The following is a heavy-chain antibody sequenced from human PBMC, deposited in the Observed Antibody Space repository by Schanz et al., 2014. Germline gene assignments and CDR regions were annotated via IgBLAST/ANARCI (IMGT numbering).Heavy chain of an antibody. Sequence: QVQLVQSGAEVEKPGASVKVSCKASGYTFSAYYMHWVRQAPGQGLEWIGRINPNTGGTNYAQKFQGRVTMTRDTSSTTAYMELNSLRSDDTAVYYCERELSGGTFDYWGQGALVTVSS. V-gene: IGHV1-2*06. D-gene: IGHD1-1*01. CDR3: ERELSGGTFDY. CDR1: GYTFSAYY. CDR2: INPNTGGT. J-gene: IGHJ4*02.